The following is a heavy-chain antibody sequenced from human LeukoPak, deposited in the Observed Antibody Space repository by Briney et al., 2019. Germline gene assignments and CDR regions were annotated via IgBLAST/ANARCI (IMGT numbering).Heavy chain of an antibody. D-gene: IGHD3-3*01. Sequence: GGSPRLSCAASGFTFSSYAMSWVRQAPGKGLEWVSAISGSGGSTYYADSVKGRFTISRDNSKNTLYLQMNSLRAEDTAVYYCAKGLSYSKYYDLWSGSGTFDYWGQGTLVTVSS. CDR1: GFTFSSYA. CDR3: AKGLSYSKYYDLWSGSGTFDY. J-gene: IGHJ4*02. CDR2: ISGSGGST. V-gene: IGHV3-23*01.